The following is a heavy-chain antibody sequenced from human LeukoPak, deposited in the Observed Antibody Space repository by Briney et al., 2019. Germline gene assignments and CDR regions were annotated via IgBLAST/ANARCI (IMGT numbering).Heavy chain of an antibody. CDR1: GASISSYY. J-gene: IGHJ2*01. CDR2: IYYSGST. CDR3: ARDPQYSSSSWGYFDL. D-gene: IGHD6-6*01. Sequence: SETLSLTCTVSGASISSYYWSWIRQPPGKGLEWIGYIYYSGSTNYNPSLKSRVTISVDTSKNQFSLKLSSVTAADTAVYYCARDPQYSSSSWGYFDLWGRGTLVTVSS. V-gene: IGHV4-59*01.